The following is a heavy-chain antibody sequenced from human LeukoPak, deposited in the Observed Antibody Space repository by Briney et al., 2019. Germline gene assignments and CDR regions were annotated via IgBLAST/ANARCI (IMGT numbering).Heavy chain of an antibody. J-gene: IGHJ4*02. V-gene: IGHV1-18*01. Sequence: ASVKVSCKTSGYSENFYGITWVRQVAGQGLERMGWISAQHGQTEYAPNSQDRVTMTTDTYTNTAYMELRSLRSDDTAVYYCAGSLGYCTSNVCYLKYWGQGTLVTVSS. D-gene: IGHD2-8*01. CDR1: GYSENFYG. CDR3: AGSLGYCTSNVCYLKY. CDR2: ISAQHGQT.